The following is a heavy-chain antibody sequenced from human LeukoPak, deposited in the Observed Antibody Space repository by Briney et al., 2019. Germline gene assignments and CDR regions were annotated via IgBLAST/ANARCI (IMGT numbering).Heavy chain of an antibody. CDR1: GHTFTGYY. CDR3: ARDYDFWSGNNWFDP. Sequence: ASVKVSCKASGHTFTGYYMHWVRQAPGQGLEWMGRINPNSGGTNYAQKFQGRVTMTRDTSISTAYMELSRLRSDDTAVYYCARDYDFWSGNNWFDPWGQGTLVTVSS. J-gene: IGHJ5*02. V-gene: IGHV1-2*06. CDR2: INPNSGGT. D-gene: IGHD3-3*01.